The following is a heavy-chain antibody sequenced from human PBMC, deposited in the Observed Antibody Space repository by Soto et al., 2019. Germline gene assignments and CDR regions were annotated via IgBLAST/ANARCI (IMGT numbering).Heavy chain of an antibody. V-gene: IGHV1-8*01. CDR2: MNPNSGNT. J-gene: IGHJ6*02. D-gene: IGHD2-2*01. CDR1: GYTFTSYD. CDR3: AREVRAHCSSTTCYYYYGMDV. Sequence: AAVKVSCKASGYTFTSYDINWVRQATGQGLEWMGWMNPNSGNTGYAQKFQGRVTMTRNTSISTAYMELSSLRSEDTAVYYCAREVRAHCSSTTCYYYYGMDVWGQGTTVTVSS.